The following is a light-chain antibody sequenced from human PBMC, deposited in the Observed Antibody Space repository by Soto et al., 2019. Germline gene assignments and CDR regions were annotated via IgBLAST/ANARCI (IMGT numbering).Light chain of an antibody. V-gene: IGLV2-8*01. J-gene: IGLJ2*01. CDR1: SSDVGGYNY. CDR3: SSYAGINNARTVV. CDR2: EVS. Sequence: QSALTQPPSASGSPGQSVTISCTGTSSDVGGYNYVSWYQQHPGKAPKLMIYEVSKRPSGVPDRFSGSKSGNTASLTVSGLQAEDEADYYCSSYAGINNARTVVFGGGTKLTVL.